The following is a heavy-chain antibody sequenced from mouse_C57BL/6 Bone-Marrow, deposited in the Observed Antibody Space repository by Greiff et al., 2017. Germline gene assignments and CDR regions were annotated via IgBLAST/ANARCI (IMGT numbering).Heavy chain of an antibody. CDR1: GYTFTSYW. J-gene: IGHJ2*01. CDR2: IDPSDSYT. D-gene: IGHD4-1*01. V-gene: IGHV1-69*01. Sequence: QVHVKQPGAELVMPGASVKLSCKASGYTFTSYWMHWVKQRPGQGLEWIGEIDPSDSYTNYNQKFKGKSTLTVDKSSSTAYMQLSSLTSEDSAVYYCARWDAYYFDYWGQGTTLPVSS. CDR3: ARWDAYYFDY.